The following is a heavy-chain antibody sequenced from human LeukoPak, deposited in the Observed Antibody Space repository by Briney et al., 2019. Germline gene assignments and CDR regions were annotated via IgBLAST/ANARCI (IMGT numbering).Heavy chain of an antibody. CDR2: ISSSSSYI. D-gene: IGHD3-10*01. V-gene: IGHV3-21*01. Sequence: GGSLRLSCAASGFTFSSYSMNWARQAPGKGLEWVSSISSSSSYIYYADSVKGRFTISRDDAKNSLYLQMNSLSAEDTAVYYCARDRNYGSGSYSLYYYYGMDVWGKGTTVTVSS. CDR3: ARDRNYGSGSYSLYYYYGMDV. CDR1: GFTFSSYS. J-gene: IGHJ6*04.